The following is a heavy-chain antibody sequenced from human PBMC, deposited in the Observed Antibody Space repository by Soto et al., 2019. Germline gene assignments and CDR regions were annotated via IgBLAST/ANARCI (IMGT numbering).Heavy chain of an antibody. CDR1: RFSFSDAW. CDR2: VKSQTDGGTT. Sequence: EVQLVESGGGLVKPGGSLRLSCAASRFSFSDAWMSWVRQAPGKGLEWVARVKSQTDGGTTDYAAPVNGSVTISRADSKNTLYLQMNSLKTGATAVYYCASDCRSLALCSTLDLWGQGTLVTVSS. J-gene: IGHJ5*02. CDR3: ASDCRSLALCSTLDL. V-gene: IGHV3-15*01. D-gene: IGHD2-2*01.